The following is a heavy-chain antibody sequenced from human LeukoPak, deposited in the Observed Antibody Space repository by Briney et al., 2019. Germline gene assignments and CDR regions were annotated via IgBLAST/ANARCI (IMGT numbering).Heavy chain of an antibody. D-gene: IGHD2-2*01. CDR2: IGSSSSYI. CDR1: GFTCSSYS. CDR3: VRDADTDIVVVPAASHCDY. Sequence: GGYLRRYCAASGFTCSSYSMNWVPQAPGKGLEGVSSIGSSSSYIYYADSVKGRFTISRDNAKNSLYLQMNSLRAEDTAVYYCVRDADTDIVVVPAASHCDYWGQGTLVTVSS. V-gene: IGHV3-21*01. J-gene: IGHJ4*02.